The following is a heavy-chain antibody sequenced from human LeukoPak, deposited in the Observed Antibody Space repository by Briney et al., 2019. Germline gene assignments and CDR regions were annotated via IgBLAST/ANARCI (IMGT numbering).Heavy chain of an antibody. Sequence: PGGSLRLSCAASGFIFSSHGMNWVRQAPGKGLEWVAVIWYDGSNKYYADSVKGRFTISRDNSKNTLYLQMNSLRAEDTAVYYCAREDYGDYFIDYWGQGTLVTVSS. CDR3: AREDYGDYFIDY. J-gene: IGHJ4*02. CDR2: IWYDGSNK. D-gene: IGHD4-17*01. V-gene: IGHV3-33*01. CDR1: GFIFSSHG.